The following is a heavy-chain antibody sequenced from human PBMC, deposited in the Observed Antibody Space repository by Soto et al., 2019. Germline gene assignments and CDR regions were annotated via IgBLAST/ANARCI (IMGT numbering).Heavy chain of an antibody. J-gene: IGHJ4*02. D-gene: IGHD3-10*01. CDR1: GFTFSSYA. CDR3: ARDWGRYGSGSYYDYFDY. V-gene: IGHV3-30-3*01. Sequence: PGGSLRLSCAASGFTFSSYAMHWVRQAPGEGLEWVAVISYDGSNKYYADSVKGRFTISRDNSKNTLYLQMNSLRAEDTAVYYCARDWGRYGSGSYYDYFDYWGQGTLVTVSS. CDR2: ISYDGSNK.